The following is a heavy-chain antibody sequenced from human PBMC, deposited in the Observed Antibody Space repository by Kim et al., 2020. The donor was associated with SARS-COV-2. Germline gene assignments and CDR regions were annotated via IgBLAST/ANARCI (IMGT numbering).Heavy chain of an antibody. Sequence: SVKVSCKASGFTFTSSAVQWVRQARGQRLEWIGWIVVGSGNTNYAQKFQERVTITRDMSTSTAYMELSSLRSEDTAVYYCAAVPGYYYDVPAFDYWGQGTLVTVSS. D-gene: IGHD3-22*01. J-gene: IGHJ4*02. CDR1: GFTFTSSA. CDR2: IVVGSGNT. V-gene: IGHV1-58*01. CDR3: AAVPGYYYDVPAFDY.